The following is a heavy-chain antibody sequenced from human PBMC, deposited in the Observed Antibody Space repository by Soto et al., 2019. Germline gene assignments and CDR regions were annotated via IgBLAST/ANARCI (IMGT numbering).Heavy chain of an antibody. CDR3: ARVDYDSSGYSLDY. J-gene: IGHJ4*02. CDR2: IWNDGTNK. V-gene: IGHV3-33*01. D-gene: IGHD3-22*01. Sequence: LRLSCAASGFTFRSYGMHWVRQAPGKGLEWVAVIWNDGTNKYYADSVKGRFTISRDNSKNRLYLQMNSLRAEDTAVYYCARVDYDSSGYSLDYWGQGTLVTVSS. CDR1: GFTFRSYG.